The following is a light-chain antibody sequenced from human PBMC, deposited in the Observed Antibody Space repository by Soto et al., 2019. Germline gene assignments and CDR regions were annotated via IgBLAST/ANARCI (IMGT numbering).Light chain of an antibody. CDR3: QHDYNLPIT. CDR2: GAS. CDR1: QSISSSY. J-gene: IGKJ5*01. V-gene: IGKV3D-7*01. Sequence: EVVLTQSPATLSLSPGEGATLSCRVSQSISSSYLSWYQQRPGQAPRLLIYGASTRATGIPARFSGSGRGSLTDFTLTISSLQPEDFAVYYCQHDYNLPITFGQGTRLEIK.